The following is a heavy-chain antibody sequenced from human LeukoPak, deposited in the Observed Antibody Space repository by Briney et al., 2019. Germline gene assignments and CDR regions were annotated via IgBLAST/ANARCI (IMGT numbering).Heavy chain of an antibody. Sequence: SETLSLTRTVSGGSISSYYWSWMRQPAGKGLEWIGRIYTSGSTNYNPSLKSRVTMSVDTSKNQFSLKLSSVTAADTAVYYCARSNYDFWSGNYYYMDVWGKGTTVTVSS. J-gene: IGHJ6*03. D-gene: IGHD3-3*01. V-gene: IGHV4-4*07. CDR1: GGSISSYY. CDR3: ARSNYDFWSGNYYYMDV. CDR2: IYTSGST.